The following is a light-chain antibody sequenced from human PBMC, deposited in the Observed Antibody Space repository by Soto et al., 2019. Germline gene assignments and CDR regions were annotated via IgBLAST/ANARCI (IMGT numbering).Light chain of an antibody. CDR1: QTVSKY. J-gene: IGKJ3*01. V-gene: IGKV3-11*01. CDR3: QQRSNWPFT. Sequence: EIVLTQAPTKLYFSPGESATLSCRASQTVSKYLAWYQQKPGQAPRLLIYDTSNRATGIPARFSGSGSGTDFTLTISGLQPDDFAVYYCQQRSNWPFTFGPGTTVDFK. CDR2: DTS.